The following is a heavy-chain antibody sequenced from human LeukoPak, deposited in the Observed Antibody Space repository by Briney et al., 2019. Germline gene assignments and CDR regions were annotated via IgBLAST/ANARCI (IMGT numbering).Heavy chain of an antibody. V-gene: IGHV4-59*08. CDR3: ARHDSYALGSHPLDV. J-gene: IGHJ6*02. D-gene: IGHD3-10*01. CDR2: IHYSGTT. CDR1: GGSISSYY. Sequence: KPSETLSLTCTVSGGSISSYYWSWIRQPPGKGLEWIAYIHYSGTTNYNPSLRSRVTISVDTSKNQFSLKVNSVTATDTAVYFCARHDSYALGSHPLDVWGQGTTVIVSS.